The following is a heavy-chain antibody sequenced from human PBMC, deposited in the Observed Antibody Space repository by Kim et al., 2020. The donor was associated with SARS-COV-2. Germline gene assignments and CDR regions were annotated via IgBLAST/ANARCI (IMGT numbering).Heavy chain of an antibody. D-gene: IGHD2-2*01. V-gene: IGHV3-66*01. J-gene: IGHJ4*02. CDR3: ARLAASKKGPLDS. Sequence: YAQSGKGSSAVSGDNSKNTVYLQINRLRAEDTAVYYCARLAASKKGPLDSWGRGTLITVSS.